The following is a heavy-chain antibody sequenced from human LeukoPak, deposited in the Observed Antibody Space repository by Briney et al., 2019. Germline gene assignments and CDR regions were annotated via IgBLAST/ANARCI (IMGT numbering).Heavy chain of an antibody. J-gene: IGHJ4*02. D-gene: IGHD4-17*01. V-gene: IGHV3-23*01. Sequence: GGSLRLSCAASGFTFSSYAINWVRQAPGKGLEWVSAISGSGVSTFYADSVKGRFTISRDNSKNTLVLQMNSLRAEDTAIYYCAKDRATVPTLFDYWGQGTLVTVSS. CDR2: ISGSGVST. CDR3: AKDRATVPTLFDY. CDR1: GFTFSSYA.